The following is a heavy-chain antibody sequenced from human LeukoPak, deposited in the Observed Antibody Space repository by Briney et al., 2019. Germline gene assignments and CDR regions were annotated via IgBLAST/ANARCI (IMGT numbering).Heavy chain of an antibody. V-gene: IGHV1-69*13. Sequence: SVKVSRKAPGGTFSSYAISWVRQAPGQGLEWMGGIIPIFGTANYAQKFQGRVTITADESTSTAYMELSSLRSEDTAVYYCVKSGYDSSGYYYAYWGQGTLVTVSS. J-gene: IGHJ4*02. CDR3: VKSGYDSSGYYYAY. CDR1: GGTFSSYA. CDR2: IIPIFGTA. D-gene: IGHD3-22*01.